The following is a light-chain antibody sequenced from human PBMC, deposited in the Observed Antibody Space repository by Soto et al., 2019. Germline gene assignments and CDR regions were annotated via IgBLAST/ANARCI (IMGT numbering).Light chain of an antibody. V-gene: IGLV2-14*01. Sequence: QSVLTQPASVSGSPGQSITISCTGTSSDVGGYNYVSWYQHHPGKAPKLMIYEVSNRPSGVSNRFSGSKSGNTASLTISGLQAEDEADYYCLSYASSSTPWVFGGGTKVTVL. CDR3: LSYASSSTPWV. CDR1: SSDVGGYNY. J-gene: IGLJ3*02. CDR2: EVS.